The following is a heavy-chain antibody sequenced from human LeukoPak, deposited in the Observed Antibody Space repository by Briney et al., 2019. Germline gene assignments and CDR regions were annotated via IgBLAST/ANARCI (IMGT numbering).Heavy chain of an antibody. J-gene: IGHJ4*02. CDR3: TLNYGGNSDY. CDR2: IKSKTDGGTT. D-gene: IGHD4-23*01. CDR1: GFTFSNAW. V-gene: IGHV3-15*01. Sequence: GGSLRLSCAASGFTFSNAWMSWVRQAPGKGLEWVGRIKSKTDGGTTDHAAPGKGRFTISRDDSKNTLYLQMNSLKTEDTAVYYCTLNYGGNSDYWGQGTLVTVSS.